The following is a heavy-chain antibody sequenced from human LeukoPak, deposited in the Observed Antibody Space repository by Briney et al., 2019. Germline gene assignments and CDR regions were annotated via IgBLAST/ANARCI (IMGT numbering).Heavy chain of an antibody. Sequence: GGSLRLCCAAAGFTLSSYAMHWVRQAPGKGLEWVAVISYDGSNKYYADSVKGRFTISRDNSKNTLYLQMNGLRAEDTAVYYCATLHDYGDYWGQGTLVTVSS. CDR1: GFTLSSYA. V-gene: IGHV3-30*04. J-gene: IGHJ4*02. CDR3: ATLHDYGDY. CDR2: ISYDGSNK.